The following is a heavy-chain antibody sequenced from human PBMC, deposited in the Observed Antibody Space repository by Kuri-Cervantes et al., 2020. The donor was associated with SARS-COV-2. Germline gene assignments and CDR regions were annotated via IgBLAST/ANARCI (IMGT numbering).Heavy chain of an antibody. D-gene: IGHD2-15*01. CDR1: GFTLSSYG. V-gene: IGHV3-21*01. CDR3: ARDGGGRPTHSDY. Sequence: GGSLRLSCAASGFTLSSYGMNWVRQAPGKGLEYVSSISSSSSYIYYADSVKGRFTISRDNAKNSLHLQMNSLRAEDTAVYYCARDGGGRPTHSDYWGQGTLVTVSS. CDR2: ISSSSSYI. J-gene: IGHJ4*02.